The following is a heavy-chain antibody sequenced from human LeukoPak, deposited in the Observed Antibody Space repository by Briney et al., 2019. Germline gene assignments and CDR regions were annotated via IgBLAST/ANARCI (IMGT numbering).Heavy chain of an antibody. CDR1: GGTFSSYA. J-gene: IGHJ4*02. V-gene: IGHV1-69*04. D-gene: IGHD4-17*01. CDR2: IIPIFGIA. Sequence: GSSVKVPCKASGGTFSSYAISWVRQAPGQGLEWMGRIIPIFGIANYAQKFQGRVTITAGKSTSTAYMELSSLRSEDTAVYYCAREDGDRSTSDYFDYWGQGTLVTVSS. CDR3: AREDGDRSTSDYFDY.